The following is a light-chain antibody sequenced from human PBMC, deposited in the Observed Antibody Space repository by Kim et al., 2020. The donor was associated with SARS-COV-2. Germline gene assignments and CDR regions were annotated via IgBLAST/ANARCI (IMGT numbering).Light chain of an antibody. CDR2: DVA. J-gene: IGLJ1*01. Sequence: GQWITISCTGANSDVGGFNYVSWYQQHPGKAPRVMIYDVAKRPSGISNRFSGSKSGNTASLTISGLQAEDEADYYCSSYTASSTFVFGTGTKVTVL. V-gene: IGLV2-14*03. CDR1: NSDVGGFNY. CDR3: SSYTASSTFV.